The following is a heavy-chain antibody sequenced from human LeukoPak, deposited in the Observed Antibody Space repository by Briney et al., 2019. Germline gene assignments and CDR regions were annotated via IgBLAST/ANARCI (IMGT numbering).Heavy chain of an antibody. Sequence: GGSLRLSCAASGLTFRSYAMSWVRQAPGEGLEWVSEISGSGDSTNYADSVKGRFTISRDNSKNTLYLQMNSLRAEDTAVYYCAKDHRYTGPSRALDYWGHGTLVTVSS. D-gene: IGHD5-12*01. V-gene: IGHV3-23*01. CDR3: AKDHRYTGPSRALDY. CDR2: ISGSGDST. CDR1: GLTFRSYA. J-gene: IGHJ4*01.